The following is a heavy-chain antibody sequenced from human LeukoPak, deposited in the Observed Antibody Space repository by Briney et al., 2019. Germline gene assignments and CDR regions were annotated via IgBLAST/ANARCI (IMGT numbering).Heavy chain of an antibody. Sequence: ASVKVSCKASGYTFTSYDINWVRQATGQGLEWMGWMNPNSGNTGYAQKFQGRVTITRDTSASTAYMELSSLRSEDTAVYYCARRGPYYYGMDVWGQGTTVTVSS. J-gene: IGHJ6*02. V-gene: IGHV1-8*01. CDR3: ARRGPYYYGMDV. CDR2: MNPNSGNT. D-gene: IGHD3-10*01. CDR1: GYTFTSYD.